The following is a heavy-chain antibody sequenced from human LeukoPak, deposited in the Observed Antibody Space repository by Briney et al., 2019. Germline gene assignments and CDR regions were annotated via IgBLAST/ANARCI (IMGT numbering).Heavy chain of an antibody. CDR3: ARNFYFDSSGYYHY. V-gene: IGHV1-2*02. CDR2: INPNSGGT. Sequence: TSVKVSCKASGYTFTGYYMHWVRQAPGQGLEWMGWINPNSGGTNYAQKFQGRVTMTRDTSISTAYMELSRLRSDDTAVYYCARNFYFDSSGYYHYWGQGTLVTVSS. CDR1: GYTFTGYY. J-gene: IGHJ4*02. D-gene: IGHD3-22*01.